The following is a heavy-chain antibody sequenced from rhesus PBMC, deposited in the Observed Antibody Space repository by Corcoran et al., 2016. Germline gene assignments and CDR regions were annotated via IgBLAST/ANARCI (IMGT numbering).Heavy chain of an antibody. J-gene: IGHJ4*01. D-gene: IGHD1-38*01. CDR3: AKDRSAAPGTPYSFDT. CDR2: ITSGGGST. V-gene: IGHV3S42*01. Sequence: EVQLVESGGGLAKPGGSLRLSCAASGFPFSKYWMNWVRQAPGKGLEWVTAITSGGGSTYYADYVKGRFTIARDNSKNTLSLQMNSLRAEDTAVYYCAKDRSAAPGTPYSFDTWGQGVLVTVSS. CDR1: GFPFSKYW.